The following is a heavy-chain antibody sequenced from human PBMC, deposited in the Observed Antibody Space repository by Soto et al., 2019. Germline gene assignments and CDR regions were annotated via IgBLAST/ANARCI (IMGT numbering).Heavy chain of an antibody. V-gene: IGHV1-8*01. CDR1: GYTFTSYD. J-gene: IGHJ6*02. CDR3: ARERTGTTSMDV. CDR2: MNPNSGNT. D-gene: IGHD1-1*01. Sequence: QVQLVQSRAKVKKPGASVKVSCKASGYTFTSYDINWVRQDTGQGLEWMGWMNPNSGNTGYAQKFQGRVTMTRNTSISTAYMELSSLRSEDTAVYYCARERTGTTSMDVWGQGTTVTVSS.